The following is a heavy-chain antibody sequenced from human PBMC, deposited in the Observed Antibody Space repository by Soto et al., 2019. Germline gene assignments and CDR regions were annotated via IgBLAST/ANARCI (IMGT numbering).Heavy chain of an antibody. D-gene: IGHD1-1*01. J-gene: IGHJ5*02. Sequence: QITLKESGPTLVKPTQTLTLTCTFSGFSLSSSGVAVGWIRQPPGKALECLALIYWDDDKRYSPSLKTSLTITKDTSKNQVILTMTNMDPVDTATYYCAHLATPATTSWFDPWGQGTLVTVSS. CDR2: IYWDDDK. V-gene: IGHV2-5*02. CDR3: AHLATPATTSWFDP. CDR1: GFSLSSSGVA.